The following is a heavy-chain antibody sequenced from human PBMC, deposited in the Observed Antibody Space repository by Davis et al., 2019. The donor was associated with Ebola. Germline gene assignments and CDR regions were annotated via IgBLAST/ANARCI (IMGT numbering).Heavy chain of an antibody. V-gene: IGHV4-59*02. CDR1: GDSVSSRF. Sequence: GSLRLSCTVSGDSVSSRFWSWVRQTPGKGLEWIGSISYSGNTNYNPSLKSRVIISIDTSKNQFSLRLTSLSAADTALYYCARGLYPWELDYWGQGTLVTVSS. CDR2: ISYSGNT. CDR3: ARGLYPWELDY. J-gene: IGHJ4*02. D-gene: IGHD1-1*01.